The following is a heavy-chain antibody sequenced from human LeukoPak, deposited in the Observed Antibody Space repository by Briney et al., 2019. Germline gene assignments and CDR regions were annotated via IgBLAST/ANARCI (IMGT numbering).Heavy chain of an antibody. CDR1: GGTFSSYA. V-gene: IGHV1-69*04. D-gene: IGHD3-22*01. CDR3: ASYEERNYYDSSGYSNY. Sequence: ASVKVSCKASGGTFSSYAISWVRQAPGQGLEWMGRIIPILGIANYAQKFQGRVTITADKSTSTAYMELSSLRSEDTAVYYCASYEERNYYDSSGYSNYWGQGTLVTVSS. CDR2: IIPILGIA. J-gene: IGHJ4*02.